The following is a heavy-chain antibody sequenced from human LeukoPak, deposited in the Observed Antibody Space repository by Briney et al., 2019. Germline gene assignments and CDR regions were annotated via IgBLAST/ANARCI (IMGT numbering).Heavy chain of an antibody. D-gene: IGHD2-2*01. V-gene: IGHV4-4*07. CDR3: ARVLGPAAPFDY. Sequence: SETLSLTCTVSGVSISSYYWSWIRQPAGKGLEWIGRIYTSGSTNYNPSLKSRVTISVDTSKNQFSLKLSSVTAADTAVYYCARVLGPAAPFDYWGQGTLVTVSS. CDR2: IYTSGST. J-gene: IGHJ4*02. CDR1: GVSISSYY.